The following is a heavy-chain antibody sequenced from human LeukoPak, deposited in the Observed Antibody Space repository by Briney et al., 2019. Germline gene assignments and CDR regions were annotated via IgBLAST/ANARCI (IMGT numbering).Heavy chain of an antibody. D-gene: IGHD6-19*01. CDR1: GYTFTSYV. Sequence: ASVKVSCKASGYTFTSYVINWVRQATGQGLEWMGWMNPNSGNTGYAQKFQGRVTMTRNTSISTAYMELSSLRSEDTAVYYCARRAVAGTRGKEIWFDPWGQGTLVTVSS. CDR2: MNPNSGNT. CDR3: ARRAVAGTRGKEIWFDP. V-gene: IGHV1-8*01. J-gene: IGHJ5*02.